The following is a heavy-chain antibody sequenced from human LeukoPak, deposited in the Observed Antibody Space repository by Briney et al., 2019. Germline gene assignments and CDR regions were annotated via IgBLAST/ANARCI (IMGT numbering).Heavy chain of an antibody. CDR1: GYIFTTYY. D-gene: IGHD3-16*01. CDR2: VYPSAGTS. CDR3: VREYHGGYFDF. Sequence: RASVKVSCKASGYIFTTYYMHWVRQAAGQGGGGLGVVYPSAGTSDPAQRFRARITLSDDTSTSTAYMELRSLKSEDTAIYFCVREYHGGYFDFWGQGTLVTVSS. J-gene: IGHJ4*02. V-gene: IGHV1-46*03.